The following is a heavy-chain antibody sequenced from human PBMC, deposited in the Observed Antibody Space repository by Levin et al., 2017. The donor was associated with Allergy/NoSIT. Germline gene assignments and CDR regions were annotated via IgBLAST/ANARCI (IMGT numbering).Heavy chain of an antibody. J-gene: IGHJ3*02. CDR3: ARRQQLTDAFDI. CDR1: GGSISSYY. V-gene: IGHV4-59*08. CDR2: IYYSGST. Sequence: SETLSLTCTVSGGSISSYYWSWIRQPPGKGLEGIGYIYYSGSTNYKPSLKSRVTISVDTSKNQFSLKLSSVTAADTAVYYCARRQQLTDAFDIWGQGTMVTVSS. D-gene: IGHD6-13*01.